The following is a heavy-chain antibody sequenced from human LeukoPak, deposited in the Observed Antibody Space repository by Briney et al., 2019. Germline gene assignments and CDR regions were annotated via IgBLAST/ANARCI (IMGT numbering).Heavy chain of an antibody. CDR3: ARVTAARSPPDY. CDR2: ISSSGSTI. CDR1: GFSFSDYY. Sequence: GGSLRLSCAASGFSFSDYYMSWIRQAPGKGLVWVSYISSSGSTIYYADSVKGRFTISRDNAKNSLYLQMNSLRAEDTAVCYCARVTAARSPPDYWGQGTLVTVSS. J-gene: IGHJ4*02. D-gene: IGHD6-6*01. V-gene: IGHV3-11*04.